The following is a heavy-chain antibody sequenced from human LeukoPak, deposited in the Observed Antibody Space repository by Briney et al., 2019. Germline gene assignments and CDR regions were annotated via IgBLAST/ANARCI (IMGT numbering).Heavy chain of an antibody. D-gene: IGHD1-26*01. Sequence: GGSLRLSCAASGITFSSYGMHWVRQAPGKGLEWVAFIQFDGSYKYYADSVKGRLTISRDNSKNTLYLQMNSLRAEDTAVYYCAKDGGNYDFDYWGRGTLVTVSS. CDR3: AKDGGNYDFDY. J-gene: IGHJ4*02. V-gene: IGHV3-30*02. CDR2: IQFDGSYK. CDR1: GITFSSYG.